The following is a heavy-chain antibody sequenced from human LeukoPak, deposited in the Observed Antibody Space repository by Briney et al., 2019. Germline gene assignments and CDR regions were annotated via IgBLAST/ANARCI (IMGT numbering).Heavy chain of an antibody. CDR3: AKTGDRGVSECDY. CDR1: GFTFTSYS. J-gene: IGHJ4*02. CDR2: ISGRDDSA. D-gene: IGHD3-10*01. V-gene: IGHV3-23*01. Sequence: GGSLRLSCAASGFTFTSYSMNWVRQAPGKGLEWVSLISGRDDSAYYADSVKGRFTISRDNSKNMLNLQLSSLRAEDTAVYYCAKTGDRGVSECDYWGQGTLVTVSS.